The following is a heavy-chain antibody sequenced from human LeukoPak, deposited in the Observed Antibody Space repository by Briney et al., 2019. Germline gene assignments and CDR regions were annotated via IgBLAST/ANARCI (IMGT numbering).Heavy chain of an antibody. CDR3: TRVLSDSSSAKFDY. J-gene: IGHJ4*02. CDR2: IRSKANSYAT. V-gene: IGHV3-73*01. Sequence: GGSLKLSCAASGFTFSGSAMHWVRQASGKGLEWVGRIRSKANSYATAYAASVKGRFTISRDDSKDTAYLQMNSLKTEDTAVYYCTRVLSDSSSAKFDYWGQGTLVTVSS. D-gene: IGHD6-13*01. CDR1: GFTFSGSA.